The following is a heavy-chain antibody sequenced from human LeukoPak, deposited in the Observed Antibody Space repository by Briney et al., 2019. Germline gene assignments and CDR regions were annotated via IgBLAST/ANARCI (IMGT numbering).Heavy chain of an antibody. V-gene: IGHV4-59*01. Sequence: PSETLSLTCTVSSGSISGNYWSWIRQPPGKGLEWIGYIYYNGFTNYNPSLKSRIAISVDSSKNQFSLKLSSVTAADTAVYYCARTRDSGSLDFWGQGTPGTVSS. CDR3: ARTRDSGSLDF. D-gene: IGHD3-10*01. CDR2: IYYNGFT. J-gene: IGHJ4*02. CDR1: SGSISGNY.